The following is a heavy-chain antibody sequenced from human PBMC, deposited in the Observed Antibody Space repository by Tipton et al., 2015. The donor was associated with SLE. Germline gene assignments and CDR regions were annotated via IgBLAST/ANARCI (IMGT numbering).Heavy chain of an antibody. D-gene: IGHD3-16*01. CDR2: IYPDDSDA. Sequence: QLVQSGAEVRKPGESLKISCKGSGYRFSSYWIGWVRQMPGKGLEWMGIIYPDDSDARYSPTFQGQVTLSVDKSISTAYLQWSSLKASAPATYYCGRHAGGFTGLYNYMDVWGKGTTVTVSS. CDR3: GRHAGGFTGLYNYMDV. J-gene: IGHJ6*03. V-gene: IGHV5-51*01. CDR1: GYRFSSYW.